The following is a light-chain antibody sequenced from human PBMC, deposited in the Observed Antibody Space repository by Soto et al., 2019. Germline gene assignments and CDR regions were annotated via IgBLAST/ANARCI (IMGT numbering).Light chain of an antibody. CDR2: SNN. V-gene: IGLV1-44*01. Sequence: QSVLTQPPSASGTPGQRVTISCSGSSSNIGCNTVNWYQQLPGTAPKLLIYSNNQRPSGVPDRFSGSKSGTSASLAISGLQSEDEADYYCAAWDDSLNGQVFGTGTKVTVL. J-gene: IGLJ1*01. CDR3: AAWDDSLNGQV. CDR1: SSNIGCNT.